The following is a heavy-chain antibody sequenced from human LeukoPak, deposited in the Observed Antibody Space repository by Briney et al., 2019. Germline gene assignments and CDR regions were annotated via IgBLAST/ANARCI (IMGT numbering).Heavy chain of an antibody. CDR3: ARDGAVPAAPYYYGMDV. CDR2: IYYSGST. V-gene: IGHV4-39*07. D-gene: IGHD2-2*01. Sequence: SETLSLTCTVSGGSISSSSYYWGWIRQPPGKGLEWIGSIYYSGSTYYNPSLKSRVTISVDTSKNQFSLKLSSVTAADTAVYYCARDGAVPAAPYYYGMDVWGQGTTVTVSS. CDR1: GGSISSSSYY. J-gene: IGHJ6*02.